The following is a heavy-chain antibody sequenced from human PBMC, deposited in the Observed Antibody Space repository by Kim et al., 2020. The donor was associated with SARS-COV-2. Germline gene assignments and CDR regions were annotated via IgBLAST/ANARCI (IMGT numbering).Heavy chain of an antibody. D-gene: IGHD3-10*01. CDR2: IWYDGSNK. CDR1: GFTFSSYG. CDR3: ARKKSTALGGPIGFDY. Sequence: GGSLRLSCAASGFTFSSYGMHWVRQAPGKGLEWVAVIWYDGSNKYYADSVKGRFTISRDNSKNTLYLQMNSLRAEDTAVYYCARKKSTALGGPIGFDYWGQGTLVTVSS. V-gene: IGHV3-33*01. J-gene: IGHJ4*02.